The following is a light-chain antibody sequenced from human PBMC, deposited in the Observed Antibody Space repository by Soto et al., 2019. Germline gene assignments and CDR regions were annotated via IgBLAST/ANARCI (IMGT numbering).Light chain of an antibody. J-gene: IGLJ1*01. CDR1: SSDVGGYNY. CDR2: DVS. V-gene: IGLV2-14*01. Sequence: QSALTQPASVSGSPGQSITISCTGTSSDVGGYNYVSWYQQHPGKAPKLMIYDVSNRRSGVSNRFSGSKSANTASLTISGLQAEDEADYYCSSYTSSSAYVFGTGTKLPVL. CDR3: SSYTSSSAYV.